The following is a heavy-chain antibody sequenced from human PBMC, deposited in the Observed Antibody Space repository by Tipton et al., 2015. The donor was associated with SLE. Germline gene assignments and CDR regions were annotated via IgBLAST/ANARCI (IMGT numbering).Heavy chain of an antibody. V-gene: IGHV4-59*01. Sequence: TLSLTCNVSGGPITGYFWSWVRQPPGERPECLGYLSNRGGTKYNPSLKSRVSISADTSKNLFSLKLSSVTAADTAVYYCARAIRGSSGWYYGNYFDYWGQGTLVTVSS. J-gene: IGHJ4*02. D-gene: IGHD6-19*01. CDR2: LSNRGGT. CDR1: GGPITGYF. CDR3: ARAIRGSSGWYYGNYFDY.